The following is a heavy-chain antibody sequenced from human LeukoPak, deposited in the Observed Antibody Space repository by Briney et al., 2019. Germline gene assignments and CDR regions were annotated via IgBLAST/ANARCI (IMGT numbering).Heavy chain of an antibody. CDR2: IYPGDSDT. CDR3: ARPYYYDSSGYQYYFDY. J-gene: IGHJ4*02. V-gene: IGHV5-51*01. Sequence: GESLKIFCKGSGYSFTSYWIGWVRQMPGKGLEWMGIIYPGDSDTRYSPSFQGQVTISADKSISTAYLQWSSLKASDTAMYYCARPYYYDSSGYQYYFDYWGQGTLVTVSS. D-gene: IGHD3-22*01. CDR1: GYSFTSYW.